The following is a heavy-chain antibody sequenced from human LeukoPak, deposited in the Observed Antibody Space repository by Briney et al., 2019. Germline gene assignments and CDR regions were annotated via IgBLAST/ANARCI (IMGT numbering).Heavy chain of an antibody. CDR3: ARYGVVVPAALDY. CDR2: IYYSGST. CDR1: GGSFSSYY. V-gene: IGHV4-59*01. J-gene: IGHJ4*02. D-gene: IGHD2-2*01. Sequence: SETLSLTCAVYGGSFSSYYWSWIRQPPGKGLEWIGYIYYSGSTNYNPSLKSRVTISVDTSKNQFSLKLSSVTAADTAVYYCARYGVVVPAALDYWGQGTLVTVSS.